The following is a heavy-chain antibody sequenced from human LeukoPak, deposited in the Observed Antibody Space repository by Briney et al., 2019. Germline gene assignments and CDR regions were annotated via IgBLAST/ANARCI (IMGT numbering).Heavy chain of an antibody. CDR3: AKDIRGRLLWFGELFSYYFDY. Sequence: GGSLRLSCAVSGFTFDDYAMHWVRQAPGKGLEWVSLISGDGGSTYYADSVKGRFTISRDNSKNSLYLQMNGLRTEDTALYYCAKDIRGRLLWFGELFSYYFDYWGQGTLVTVSS. CDR2: ISGDGGST. D-gene: IGHD3-10*01. J-gene: IGHJ4*02. V-gene: IGHV3-43*02. CDR1: GFTFDDYA.